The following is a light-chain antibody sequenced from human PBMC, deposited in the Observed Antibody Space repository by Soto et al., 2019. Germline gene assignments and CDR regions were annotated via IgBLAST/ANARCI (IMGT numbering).Light chain of an antibody. J-gene: IGKJ2*01. CDR3: QQYGSSPRT. CDR2: GAS. CDR1: QSVSSSY. V-gene: IGKV3-20*01. Sequence: IVLTQSPGTLSLSPGERATLSCRASQSVSSSYLAWYQQKPGQAPRLLIYGASSRATGIPDRFSGSGSGTDFTLTISRLEPEDFAVYYCQQYGSSPRTFGQGTKLEIK.